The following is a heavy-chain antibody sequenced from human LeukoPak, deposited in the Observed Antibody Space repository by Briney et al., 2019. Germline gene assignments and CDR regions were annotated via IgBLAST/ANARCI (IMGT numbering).Heavy chain of an antibody. CDR1: GYPFTAYY. D-gene: IGHD4-23*01. CDR3: ARDYGGNSDAFDI. CDR2: INPNSGDT. Sequence: ASVKVSCKASGYKASGYPFTAYYMHWVRQAPGQGLEWMGWINPNSGDTDSLQRFQDRVTMTRDTSISTAYLELSSLRSDDTALYYCARDYGGNSDAFDIWGQGTMVTVSS. V-gene: IGHV1-2*02. J-gene: IGHJ3*02.